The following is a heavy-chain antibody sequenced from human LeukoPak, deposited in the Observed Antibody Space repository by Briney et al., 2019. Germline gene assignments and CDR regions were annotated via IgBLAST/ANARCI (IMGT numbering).Heavy chain of an antibody. V-gene: IGHV1-46*01. J-gene: IGHJ4*02. CDR3: ARDHEYYYGSGSYYPGGCDY. CDR1: GYTFTSYY. D-gene: IGHD3-10*01. CDR2: INPSGGST. Sequence: GAPVKVSCKASGYTFTSYYMHWVRQAPGQGLEWMGIINPSGGSTTYAQKFQGRVTMTRDTSTSTVYMELSGLRSEDTAVYYCARDHEYYYGSGSYYPGGCDYWGQGTLVTVSS.